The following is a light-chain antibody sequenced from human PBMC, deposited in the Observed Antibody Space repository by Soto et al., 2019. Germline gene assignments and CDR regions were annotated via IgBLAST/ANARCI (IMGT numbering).Light chain of an antibody. CDR1: QSVSSY. V-gene: IGKV3-11*01. J-gene: IGKJ5*01. Sequence: EIVLTQSPATLSLSPGERATLSCRASQSVSSYLGWYQQKPGQAPRLLIYDASNRATGIPARFSGSGSGTDFTLTISSLEHEDFAVYYCQQRSNWPPITFGQGTRLEIK. CDR2: DAS. CDR3: QQRSNWPPIT.